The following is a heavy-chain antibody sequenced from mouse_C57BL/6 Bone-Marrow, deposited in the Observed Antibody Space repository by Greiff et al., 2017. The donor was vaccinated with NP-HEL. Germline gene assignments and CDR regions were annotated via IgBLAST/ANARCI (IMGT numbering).Heavy chain of an antibody. CDR1: GFTFSDAW. CDR2: IRNKANNHAT. CDR3: TAIFDYGSRYFDV. V-gene: IGHV6-6*01. J-gene: IGHJ1*03. Sequence: DVKLVESGGGLVQPGGSMKLSCAASGFTFSDAWMDWVRQSPEKGLEWVAEIRNKANNHATYYAESVKGRFTISRDDSKSSVYLQMNSLRAEDTGIYYCTAIFDYGSRYFDVWGTGTTVTVSS. D-gene: IGHD1-1*01.